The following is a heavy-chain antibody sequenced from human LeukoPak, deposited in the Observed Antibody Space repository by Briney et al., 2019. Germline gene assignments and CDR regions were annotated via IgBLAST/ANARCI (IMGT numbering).Heavy chain of an antibody. CDR1: GGSISSGDYN. CDR2: IYYSGST. CDR3: ARGHRRTAMVYYYYYYMDV. J-gene: IGHJ6*03. D-gene: IGHD5-18*01. V-gene: IGHV4-30-4*08. Sequence: SKTLSLTCTVSGGSISSGDYNWSWMRQPPGKGLDWIGYIYYSGSTYYNPSLKSRVTISVDTSKNQFSLKLSSVTAADTAVYYCARGHRRTAMVYYYYYYMDVWGKGTTVTVSS.